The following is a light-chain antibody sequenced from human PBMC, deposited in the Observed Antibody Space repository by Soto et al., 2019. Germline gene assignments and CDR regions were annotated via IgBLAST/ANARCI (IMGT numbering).Light chain of an antibody. CDR2: GAS. Sequence: EIVLTXSPGTLSLSXXXXATLSCRASQSVSSSYLAWYQQKPGQAPRLLIYGASSRATGIPDRFSGSGSGTDFTLTISRLEPEDFAVYYCQQYGSAYTFGQGTKLEIK. V-gene: IGKV3-20*01. CDR1: QSVSSSY. J-gene: IGKJ2*01. CDR3: QQYGSAYT.